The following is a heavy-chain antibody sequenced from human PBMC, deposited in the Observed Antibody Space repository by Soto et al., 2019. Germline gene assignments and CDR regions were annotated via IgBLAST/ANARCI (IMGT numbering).Heavy chain of an antibody. D-gene: IGHD5-12*01. V-gene: IGHV3-9*01. J-gene: IGHJ4*02. Sequence: PGGSLRLSCAASGFTFDDYAMHWVRQAPGKGLEWVSGISWNSGSIGYADSVKGRFTISRDNAKNSLYLQMNSLRAEDTALYYCEKSYDLDEFDYSGQGTLVTVSS. CDR1: GFTFDDYA. CDR3: EKSYDLDEFDY. CDR2: ISWNSGSI.